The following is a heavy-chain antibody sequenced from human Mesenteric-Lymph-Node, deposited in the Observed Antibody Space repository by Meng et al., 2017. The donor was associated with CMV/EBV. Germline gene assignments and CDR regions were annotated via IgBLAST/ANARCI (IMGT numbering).Heavy chain of an antibody. CDR2: ISGSGTTI. CDR3: ARRSRDYFDY. J-gene: IGHJ4*02. V-gene: IGHV3-11*01. CDR1: GFTFSDYY. Sequence: GGSLRLSCAASGFTFSDYYMSWIRQAPGKGLEWVSYISGSGTTIYHAESVKGRFTISRDNAKNSLYLQMNSLRAEDTAVYYCARRSRDYFDYWGQGTLVTVSS. D-gene: IGHD2-2*01.